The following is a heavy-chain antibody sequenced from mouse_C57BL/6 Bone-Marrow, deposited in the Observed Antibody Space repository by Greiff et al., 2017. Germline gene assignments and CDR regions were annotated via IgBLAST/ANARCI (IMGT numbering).Heavy chain of an antibody. D-gene: IGHD1-3*01. CDR2: INPSNGGT. CDR1: GYTFTSYW. Sequence: QVQLKESGTELVKPGASVKLSCKASGYTFTSYWMHWVKQRPGQGLEWIGNINPSNGGTNYNEKFKSKATLTVDKSYSTAYMQLSSLTSEGSAIYYCSRNSSGCALSGFDYWGQGTTLTVSS. J-gene: IGHJ2*01. V-gene: IGHV1-53*01. CDR3: SRNSSGCALSGFDY.